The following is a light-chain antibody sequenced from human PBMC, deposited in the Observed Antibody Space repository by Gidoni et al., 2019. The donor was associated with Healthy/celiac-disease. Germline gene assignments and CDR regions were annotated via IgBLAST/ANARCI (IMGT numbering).Light chain of an antibody. CDR3: QQYYSYPRT. CDR2: AAS. Sequence: AIRMTQSPSSFSASTGDRVTITRRASQGISSYLAWYQQKPGKAPKLLIYAASTLQSGVPSRFSGSGSGTDFTLTISCLKSEDFATYYCQQYYSYPRTFGQGTKVEIK. J-gene: IGKJ1*01. CDR1: QGISSY. V-gene: IGKV1-8*01.